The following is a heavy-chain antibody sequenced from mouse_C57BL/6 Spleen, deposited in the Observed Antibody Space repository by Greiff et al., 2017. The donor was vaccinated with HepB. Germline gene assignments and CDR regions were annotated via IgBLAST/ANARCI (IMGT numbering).Heavy chain of an antibody. V-gene: IGHV1-59*01. D-gene: IGHD2-3*01. CDR3: ARVDDGYPYYAMDD. J-gene: IGHJ4*01. CDR2: IDPSDSYT. Sequence: QVQLQQPGAELVRPGTSVKLSCKASGYTFTSYWMHWVKQRPGQGLEWIGVIDPSDSYTNYNQKFKGKATLTVDTSSSTAYMQLSSLTSEDSAVYYCARVDDGYPYYAMDDWGQGTSVTVSS. CDR1: GYTFTSYW.